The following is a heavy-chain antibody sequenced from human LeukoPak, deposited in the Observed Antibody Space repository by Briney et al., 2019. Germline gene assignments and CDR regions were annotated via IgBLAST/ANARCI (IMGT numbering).Heavy chain of an antibody. CDR2: INHSGST. Sequence: SETLSLTCAVYGGSFSGYYWSWIRQPPGKGLEWSGEINHSGSTNYNPPPKRRVTISVDTSKNQFSLKLSAVTAAGTGVYVCASVPRRLRCIRYFVDWCRETLVTVSS. D-gene: IGHD5-12*01. CDR3: ASVPRRLRCIRYFVD. V-gene: IGHV4-34*01. CDR1: GGSFSGYY. J-gene: IGHJ4*02.